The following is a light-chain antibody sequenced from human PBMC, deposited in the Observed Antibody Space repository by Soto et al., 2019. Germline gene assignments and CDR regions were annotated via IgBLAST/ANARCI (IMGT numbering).Light chain of an antibody. V-gene: IGKV2-28*01. CDR3: MQALQTPT. J-gene: IGKJ4*01. CDR2: LGS. CDR1: QSLLHSKGYNY. Sequence: DIVMTQSPLSLPVTPGEPASISCRSSQSLLHSKGYNYLDWYLQKPGQSPQLLIYLGSNRASGVPHRFSGSGSGIDFTLKISRVEAEDVGVYYCMQALQTPTFGGGTKVEIK.